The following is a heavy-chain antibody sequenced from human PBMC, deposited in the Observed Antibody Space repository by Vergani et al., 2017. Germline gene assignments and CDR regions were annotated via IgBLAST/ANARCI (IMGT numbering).Heavy chain of an antibody. CDR3: ARGRWFGESTPVDP. CDR2: IYYSGST. D-gene: IGHD3-10*01. V-gene: IGHV4-59*01. Sequence: QVQLQESGPGLVKPSETLSLTCTVSGGSISSYYWSWIRQPPGKGLEWIGYIYYSGSTNYNPSLKSRVTISVDKSKNQFSLKLSSVTAADTAVYYCARGRWFGESTPVDPWGQGTLVTVSS. J-gene: IGHJ5*02. CDR1: GGSISSYY.